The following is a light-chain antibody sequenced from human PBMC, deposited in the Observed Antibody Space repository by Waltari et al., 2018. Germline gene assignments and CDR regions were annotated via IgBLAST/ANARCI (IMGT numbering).Light chain of an antibody. Sequence: SYALIQPPSVSVDPGQTARLPCGGDNIRNKSVHWYQRKPGQAPVLVVHDDSDRPAGIPERFSGSNSGHTATLTITRVDAGDEADYYCQVWDFTSDQVVFGGGTRLTVL. CDR2: DDS. CDR1: NIRNKS. J-gene: IGLJ2*01. CDR3: QVWDFTSDQVV. V-gene: IGLV3-21*02.